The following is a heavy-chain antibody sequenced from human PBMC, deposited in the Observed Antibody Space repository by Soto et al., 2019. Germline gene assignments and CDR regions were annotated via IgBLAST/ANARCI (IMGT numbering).Heavy chain of an antibody. D-gene: IGHD6-13*01. J-gene: IGHJ5*02. Sequence: QLQLQESGPGLVKPSETLSLTCTVSGGSISSSSFHWGWIRQPPGKGLEWIGSIYYSGSTYYSPSLRRRVTIPGDTSKNQFSLKLSSVTAADTAVYYCARRERAAGTDWWFDPWGQGTLVTVSS. CDR3: ARRERAAGTDWWFDP. V-gene: IGHV4-39*01. CDR1: GGSISSSSFH. CDR2: IYYSGST.